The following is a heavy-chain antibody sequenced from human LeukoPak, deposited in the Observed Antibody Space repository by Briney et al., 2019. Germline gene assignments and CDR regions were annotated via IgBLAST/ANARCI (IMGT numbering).Heavy chain of an antibody. CDR1: GFTFGSYG. D-gene: IGHD6-19*01. CDR2: IRYDGSNK. J-gene: IGHJ4*02. Sequence: QPGGSLRLSCAASGFTFGSYGMHWVRQAPGKGLEWVAFIRYDGSNKYYADSVKGRFTISRDNSKNTLYLQMNSLRAEDTAVYYCAKDFNIGIAVAGLFDYWGQGTLVTVSS. V-gene: IGHV3-30*02. CDR3: AKDFNIGIAVAGLFDY.